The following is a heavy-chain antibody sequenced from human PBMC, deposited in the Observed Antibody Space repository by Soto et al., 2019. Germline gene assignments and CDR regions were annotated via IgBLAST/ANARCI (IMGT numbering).Heavy chain of an antibody. Sequence: QVHLVQSGAEVKKPGASVKVSCKGSGYTFTSYGITWVRQAPGQGLEWMGWISAHNGNTDYAQKLQGRVTVTRDTTTSTAYMELRSLSSDDTAVYYCARGRYGDYWGQGALVTVTS. CDR3: ARGRYGDY. V-gene: IGHV1-18*01. D-gene: IGHD1-1*01. J-gene: IGHJ4*02. CDR1: GYTFTSYG. CDR2: ISAHNGNT.